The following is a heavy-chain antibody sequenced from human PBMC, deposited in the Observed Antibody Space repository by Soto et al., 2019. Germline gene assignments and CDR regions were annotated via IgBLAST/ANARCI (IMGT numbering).Heavy chain of an antibody. CDR2: INHSGNT. CDR1: GGSIGTSAYY. Sequence: SETLSLTCAVSGGSIGTSAYYWGWIRQAPGKGLEWIGSINHSGNTYLSPSLKDRVTMSVDTSKNSFSLKLRSATAADTGLYYCSRRAPEGFDPWGQGTLVAVSS. V-gene: IGHV4-39*01. J-gene: IGHJ5*02. CDR3: SRRAPEGFDP.